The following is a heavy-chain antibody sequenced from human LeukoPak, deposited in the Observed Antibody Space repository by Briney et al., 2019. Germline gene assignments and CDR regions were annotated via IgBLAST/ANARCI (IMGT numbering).Heavy chain of an antibody. Sequence: SETLSLTCTVSGGSISSSSYYWGWIRQPPGKGLEWIGSIYYSGSTYYNPSLKSRVTISVDTSKNQFSLKLSSVTAADTAVYYCARGPVDIVVVVAATGYYFDYWGQGTLVTVSS. CDR1: GGSISSSSYY. CDR3: ARGPVDIVVVVAATGYYFDY. J-gene: IGHJ4*02. V-gene: IGHV4-39*07. CDR2: IYYSGST. D-gene: IGHD2-15*01.